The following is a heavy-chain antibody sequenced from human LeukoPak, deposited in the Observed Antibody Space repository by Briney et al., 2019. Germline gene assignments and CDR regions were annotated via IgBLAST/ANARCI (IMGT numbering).Heavy chain of an antibody. CDR1: GGTFSSYA. Sequence: ASVKVSCKASGGTFSSYAISWVRQAPGQGLEWMGGIIPIFGTANYAQKFQGRVTITADESTSTAYMELSSLRSEDTAVYYCAAAPQNDYDFDYWGQGTLVTVSS. J-gene: IGHJ4*02. CDR3: AAAPQNDYDFDY. V-gene: IGHV1-69*13. D-gene: IGHD4-17*01. CDR2: IIPIFGTA.